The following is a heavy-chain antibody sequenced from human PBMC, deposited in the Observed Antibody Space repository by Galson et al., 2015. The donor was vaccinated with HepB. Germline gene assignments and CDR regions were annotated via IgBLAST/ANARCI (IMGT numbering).Heavy chain of an antibody. CDR1: GFTFSSYA. CDR3: ARGGGITMVDY. J-gene: IGHJ4*02. D-gene: IGHD3-10*01. V-gene: IGHV3-23*01. CDR2: ITGSGATT. Sequence: SLRLSCAASGFTFSSYAMSWVRQAPGKGLEWVSVITGSGATTYYADSVKGRFTISRDNSKNTLYLQMNSLRAEDTAVYYCARGGGITMVDYWGQGTLVTVSS.